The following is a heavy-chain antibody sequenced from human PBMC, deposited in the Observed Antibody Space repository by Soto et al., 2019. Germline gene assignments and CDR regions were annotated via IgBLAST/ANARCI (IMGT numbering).Heavy chain of an antibody. CDR3: ARESEDLTSNFDY. J-gene: IGHJ4*02. V-gene: IGHV3-48*04. CDR1: GFTFGSYA. CDR2: ISSSGSTI. Sequence: GSLRLSCAASGFTFGSYAMNWVRQAPGKGLEWVSYISSSGSTIYYADSVKGRFTISRDNAKNSLYLQMNSLRAEDTAVYYCARESEDLTSNFDYWGQGTLVTVSS.